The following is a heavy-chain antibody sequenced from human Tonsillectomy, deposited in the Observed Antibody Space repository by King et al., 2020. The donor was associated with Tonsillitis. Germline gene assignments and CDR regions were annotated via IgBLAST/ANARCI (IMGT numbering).Heavy chain of an antibody. Sequence: HVQLVESGGGLVKPGGSLRLSCAVSGFTFSDYYMGWIRQAPGKGLEWVSYITGGGSYTNYADSEKGRFTISRDNAKNSLYLQMNRLRPEDTAVYYCARSVYGGYPYLDFWGQGTLVTVSS. D-gene: IGHD3-22*01. J-gene: IGHJ4*02. CDR1: GFTFSDYY. CDR2: ITGGGSYT. CDR3: ARSVYGGYPYLDF. V-gene: IGHV3-11*06.